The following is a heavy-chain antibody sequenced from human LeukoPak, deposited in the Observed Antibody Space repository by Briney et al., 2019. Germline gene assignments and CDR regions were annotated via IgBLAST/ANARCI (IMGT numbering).Heavy chain of an antibody. D-gene: IGHD2-2*01. CDR3: ARDGGYCSSTSCYYYYYYYMDV. Sequence: ASVKVSCKASGYTFTSYGISWVRQAPGQGLEWMGWISAYNGNTNYAQKLQGRVTMTTDTSTSTAYMELRSLRSDDTAVYYCARDGGYCSSTSCYYYYYYYMDVWGKGTTVTVSS. CDR2: ISAYNGNT. J-gene: IGHJ6*03. CDR1: GYTFTSYG. V-gene: IGHV1-18*01.